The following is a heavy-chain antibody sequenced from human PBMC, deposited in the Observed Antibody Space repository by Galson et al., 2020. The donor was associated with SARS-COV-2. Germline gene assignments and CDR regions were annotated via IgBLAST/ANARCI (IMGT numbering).Heavy chain of an antibody. CDR3: AKEPMLATTGPYYFDF. Sequence: GGSLRLSCVASRFTFSSYAMSWVRQAPGKGLEWVSVIYSGGGTYYADSVKGRFTISRDNSKNTLYLQMNSLRVEDTAVYYCAKEPMLATTGPYYFDFWAQGTLVTVSS. J-gene: IGHJ4*02. CDR1: RFTFSSYA. D-gene: IGHD4-17*01. CDR2: IYSGGGT. V-gene: IGHV3-23*03.